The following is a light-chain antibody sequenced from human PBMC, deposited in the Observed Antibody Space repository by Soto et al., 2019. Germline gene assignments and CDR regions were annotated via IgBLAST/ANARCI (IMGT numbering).Light chain of an antibody. V-gene: IGKV1-39*01. Sequence: DIQMTQSPSSLSASVGDRVTITCRASQSISTYLNWYQQKPGKAPKLLIFAASSLQSGVPSRFSGSGSGTDFTLTISSLLPEDFATYYCQQGYSTPYTFGQGTNLEIK. CDR2: AAS. CDR1: QSISTY. CDR3: QQGYSTPYT. J-gene: IGKJ2*01.